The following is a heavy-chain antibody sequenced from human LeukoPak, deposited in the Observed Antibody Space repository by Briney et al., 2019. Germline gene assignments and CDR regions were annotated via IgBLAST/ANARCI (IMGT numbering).Heavy chain of an antibody. CDR1: GCNFDGHW. Sequence: GEAPHIYLKGSGCNFDGHWIGWVRPMPGKGLEWMGIIYPGDSDTRYSPAFRGQVTISADKSISPAYLQWNGLKASDSAMYYCARGARVSSSDYWGQGTLVTVSS. J-gene: IGHJ4*02. V-gene: IGHV5-51*01. CDR2: IYPGDSDT. CDR3: ARGARVSSSDY.